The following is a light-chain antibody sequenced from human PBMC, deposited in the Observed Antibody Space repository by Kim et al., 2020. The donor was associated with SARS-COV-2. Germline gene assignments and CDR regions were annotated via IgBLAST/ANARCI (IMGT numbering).Light chain of an antibody. CDR1: TGSSAVIH. CDR3: QCYDSSNHVV. Sequence: PTSPTRTTGSSAVIHVPSYQQRRCSPPTTVCSADNQRPSGVPERLSGSIDSSSSSASLTISGLKTEDEAHYYCQCYDSSNHVVFGGGTQLTV. CDR2: ADN. J-gene: IGLJ2*01. V-gene: IGLV6-57*01.